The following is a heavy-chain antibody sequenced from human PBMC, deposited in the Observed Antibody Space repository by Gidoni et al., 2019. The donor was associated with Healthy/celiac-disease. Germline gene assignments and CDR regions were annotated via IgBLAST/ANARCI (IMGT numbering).Heavy chain of an antibody. CDR3: ATTSNWGSTFDY. J-gene: IGHJ4*02. CDR2: IYHSGSI. Sequence: QVQLQESGPGLVKPSETLSLTCAVSGYSISSGYYWGWIRQPPGKGLEWIGSIYHSGSICYNPSLKSRVTISVDTSKNQFSLKLSSVTAADTAVYYCATTSNWGSTFDYWGQGTLVTVSS. V-gene: IGHV4-38-2*01. CDR1: GYSISSGYY. D-gene: IGHD7-27*01.